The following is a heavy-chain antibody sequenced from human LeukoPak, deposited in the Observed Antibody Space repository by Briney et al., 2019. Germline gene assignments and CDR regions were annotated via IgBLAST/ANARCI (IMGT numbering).Heavy chain of an antibody. CDR2: INHSGST. CDR1: GGSFSGYY. D-gene: IGHD6-13*01. Sequence: SETLSLTCAVYGGSFSGYYWSWIRQPPGKGLEWIGEINHSGSTNYNPSLKSRVTISVDTSKSQFSLKLSSVAAADTAFYYCARGRSRFHYWGQGTLVVVSS. J-gene: IGHJ1*01. CDR3: ARGRSRFHY. V-gene: IGHV4-34*01.